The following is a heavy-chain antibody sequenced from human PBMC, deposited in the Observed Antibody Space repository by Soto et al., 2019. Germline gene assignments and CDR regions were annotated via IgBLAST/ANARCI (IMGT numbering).Heavy chain of an antibody. Sequence: QVQLVQSGAEVKKPGASVKVSCKASGYTFTSYGITWVRQAPGQGLEWMGWISAYNGNTNYAQKLQGRVTMTTDTSTSTAYMELRSLRSDDTAVYYCARDQRRQWLVPGWFDPWGQRTLVTVSS. V-gene: IGHV1-18*01. CDR2: ISAYNGNT. CDR1: GYTFTSYG. J-gene: IGHJ5*02. D-gene: IGHD6-19*01. CDR3: ARDQRRQWLVPGWFDP.